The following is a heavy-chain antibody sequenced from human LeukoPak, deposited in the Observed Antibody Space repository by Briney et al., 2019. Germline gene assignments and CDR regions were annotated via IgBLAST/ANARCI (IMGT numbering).Heavy chain of an antibody. CDR3: AKLWSTSRGAFDI. CDR2: VISSGGST. Sequence: PGGSLRLSCAASGFTFSSYGMHWVRQAPGKGLEWVSAVISSGGSTYYADSLKGRFTISRDNSKNTLYLQMNSLRAEDTAVYYCAKLWSTSRGAFDIWGQGTMVTVSS. V-gene: IGHV3-23*01. CDR1: GFTFSSYG. D-gene: IGHD1-1*01. J-gene: IGHJ3*02.